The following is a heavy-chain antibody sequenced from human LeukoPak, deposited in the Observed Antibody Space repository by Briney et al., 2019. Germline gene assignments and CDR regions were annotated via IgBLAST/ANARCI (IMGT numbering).Heavy chain of an antibody. CDR1: EFPFSSYE. J-gene: IGHJ4*02. D-gene: IGHD6-13*01. Sequence: GGSLRLSCAASEFPFSSYEMNWVRQAPGKGLEWVSCITSSGSTIFYADSVKGRFTISRDNAKNSLYLQMNSLRDEDTALYYCARVYSAAAHYLDFWGQGTLVTVS. CDR2: ITSSGSTI. CDR3: ARVYSAAAHYLDF. V-gene: IGHV3-48*03.